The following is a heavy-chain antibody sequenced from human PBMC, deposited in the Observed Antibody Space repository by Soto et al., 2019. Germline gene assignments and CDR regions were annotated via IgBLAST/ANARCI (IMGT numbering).Heavy chain of an antibody. CDR3: ARRYGTSMDV. Sequence: QVQLQESGPGLVKPSETLSLTCTVSGGSISSYYWSWIRQPPGKGLQWIGYIYCSGSTNYNPSLKSRVTISVDTSKNQFSLKLSSVTAADTAVYYCARRYGTSMDVWGQGTTVTVSS. CDR1: GGSISSYY. J-gene: IGHJ6*02. D-gene: IGHD5-18*01. V-gene: IGHV4-59*01. CDR2: IYCSGST.